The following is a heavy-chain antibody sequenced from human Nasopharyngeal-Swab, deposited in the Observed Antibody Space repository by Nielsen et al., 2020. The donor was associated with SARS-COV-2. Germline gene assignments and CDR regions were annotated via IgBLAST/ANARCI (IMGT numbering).Heavy chain of an antibody. J-gene: IGHJ4*02. CDR1: GFTFSSYA. D-gene: IGHD4-11*01. CDR2: ISYDGSSK. V-gene: IGHV3-30-3*01. CDR3: ARDLKGNYADSGDY. Sequence: GESLKISCAASGFTFSSYAMHWVRQAPGKGLEWVAFISYDGSSKYYADSVKGRFTISRDNSKNTLYLQMNSLRAEDTAVYYCARDLKGNYADSGDYWGQGTLVTVSS.